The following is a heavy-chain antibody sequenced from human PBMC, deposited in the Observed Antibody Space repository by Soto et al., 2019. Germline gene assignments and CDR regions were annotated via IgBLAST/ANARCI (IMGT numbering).Heavy chain of an antibody. D-gene: IGHD4-17*01. J-gene: IGHJ3*02. CDR1: GGSFSGYY. V-gene: IGHV4-34*01. Sequence: PSETLSLTCAVYGGSFSGYYWSWIRQPPGKGLEWIGEINHSGSTNYNPSLKSRVTISVDTSKNQFSLKLSSVTAADTAVYYCARGPRRPTVTRYLFAFDIWGQGTMVTVSS. CDR2: INHSGST. CDR3: ARGPRRPTVTRYLFAFDI.